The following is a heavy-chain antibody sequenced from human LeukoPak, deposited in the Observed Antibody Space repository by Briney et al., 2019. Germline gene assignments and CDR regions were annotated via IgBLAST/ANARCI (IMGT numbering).Heavy chain of an antibody. Sequence: SETLSLTCAVYGGSFSGYYWSWIRQPPGKGLEWIGEINHSGSTNYNPSLKSRVTISLDTSKNQLSLKLSSVTAADTAVYYCARGGYCSGGSCYDNWFDPWGQGTLVTVSS. CDR1: GGSFSGYY. CDR3: ARGGYCSGGSCYDNWFDP. J-gene: IGHJ5*02. CDR2: INHSGST. V-gene: IGHV4-34*01. D-gene: IGHD2-15*01.